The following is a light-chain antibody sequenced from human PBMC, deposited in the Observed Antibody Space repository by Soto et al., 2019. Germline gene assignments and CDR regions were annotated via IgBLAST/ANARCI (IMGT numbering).Light chain of an antibody. V-gene: IGLV2-23*02. CDR1: SSDVGGYNL. CDR3: CSYAGGNTWVV. J-gene: IGLJ2*01. CDR2: GVS. Sequence: QSALTQFASVSGSPGQSITISCTGTSSDVGGYNLVSWYQQHPDKAPKLIIFGVSKRPSGVSNRFSGSKSGNTAFLTISGLQAEDEADYYCCSYAGGNTWVVFDGGTKVTVL.